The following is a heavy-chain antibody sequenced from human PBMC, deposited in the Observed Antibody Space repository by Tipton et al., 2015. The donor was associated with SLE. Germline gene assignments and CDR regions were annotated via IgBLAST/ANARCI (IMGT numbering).Heavy chain of an antibody. D-gene: IGHD1-26*01. CDR1: GYSISSGYY. V-gene: IGHV4-31*11. CDR2: IYYSGST. Sequence: TLSLTCAVSGYSISSGYYWGWIRQHPGKGLEWIGYIYYSGSTYYNPSLKSRVTISVDTSKNQFSLKLSSVTAADTAVYYCARDGRGYYYMDVWGKGTTVTVSS. CDR3: ARDGRGYYYMDV. J-gene: IGHJ6*03.